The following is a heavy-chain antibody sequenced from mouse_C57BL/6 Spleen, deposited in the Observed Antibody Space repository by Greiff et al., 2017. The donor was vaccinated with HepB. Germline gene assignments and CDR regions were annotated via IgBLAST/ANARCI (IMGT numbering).Heavy chain of an antibody. CDR1: GFNIQNTY. J-gene: IGHJ2*01. V-gene: IGHV14-3*01. D-gene: IGHD1-1*01. Sequence: VHVQQSVAELARPGASVKLSCTASGFNIQNTYMHWVKQRPEQGLEWIGRIDPANGNTKYAPKFQGKATITADTSSNTAYLQLSSLTSEDTAIYYCARTGLLLYYFGCCGDLTTLSDST. CDR2: IDPANGNT. CDR3: ARTGLLLYYFGC.